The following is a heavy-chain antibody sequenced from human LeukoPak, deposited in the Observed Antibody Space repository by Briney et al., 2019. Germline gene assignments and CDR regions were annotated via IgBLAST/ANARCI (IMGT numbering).Heavy chain of an antibody. CDR3: ARGRSYGFDFDS. CDR2: KYYSGST. D-gene: IGHD5-18*01. Sequence: SETLSLTCDVSGVSISTCCYYWTWIRQPPGKGLEWIGYKYYSGSTRYNSSLRSRLTISLDTSKNQFSLRLTSVTAADTAVYYCARGRSYGFDFDSWGPGTLVIVSS. J-gene: IGHJ4*02. V-gene: IGHV4-61*01. CDR1: GVSISTCCYY.